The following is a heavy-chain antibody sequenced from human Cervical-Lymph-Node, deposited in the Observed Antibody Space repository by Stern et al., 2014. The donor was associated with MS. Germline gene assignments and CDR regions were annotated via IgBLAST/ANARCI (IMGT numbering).Heavy chain of an antibody. J-gene: IGHJ6*02. CDR2: ITDSSGST. CDR3: ARSPSYSYGMDV. CDR1: GFTFRISN. Sequence: VQLVQSGGGLVRPGGSLRLSCAASGFTFRISNMNWVRQAPGKGLEWVSFITDSSGSTYYADSVKVRFTISRDNARNSLFLQMNSLRAEDTAVYYCARSPSYSYGMDVWGQGTTVTVSS. V-gene: IGHV3-48*01.